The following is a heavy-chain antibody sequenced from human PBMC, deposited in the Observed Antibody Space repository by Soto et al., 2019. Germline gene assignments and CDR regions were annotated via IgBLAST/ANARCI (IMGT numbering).Heavy chain of an antibody. CDR2: IDDSGST. V-gene: IGHV4-34*01. Sequence: SETLSLTCAVYGGSFSGYYWNWIRQPPGKGLEWIGEIDDSGSTNYSPSLRSRVTISVATSKNQISLRLSSVTAADTAVYYCAADPLGDLGSNFKAHNVIYQFYGVDVWGKGTTVNVSS. J-gene: IGHJ6*04. CDR1: GGSFSGYY. CDR3: AADPLGDLGSNFKAHNVIYQFYGVDV. D-gene: IGHD2-2*01.